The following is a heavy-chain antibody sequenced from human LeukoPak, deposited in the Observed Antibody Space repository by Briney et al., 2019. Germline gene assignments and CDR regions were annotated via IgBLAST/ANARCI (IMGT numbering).Heavy chain of an antibody. CDR2: IYYSGST. V-gene: IGHV4-39*07. J-gene: IGHJ4*02. D-gene: IGHD3-22*01. CDR3: ASPGVVVITTGSGFDY. Sequence: SETLSLTCTVSGGFISSSSYYWGWIRQPPGKGLEWIGSIYYSGSTYYNPSLKSRVTISVDTAKNQFSLKLSSVTAADTAVYYCASPGVVVITTGSGFDYWGQGTLVTVSS. CDR1: GGFISSSSYY.